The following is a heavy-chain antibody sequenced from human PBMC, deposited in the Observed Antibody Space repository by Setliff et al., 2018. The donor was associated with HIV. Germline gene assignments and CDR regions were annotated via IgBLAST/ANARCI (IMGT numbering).Heavy chain of an antibody. J-gene: IGHJ3*02. CDR1: RFTFSYYN. Sequence: GGSLRLSCAASRFTFSYYNMYWLRQAPGEGLEWVSSISGNSDHIYYADSVKGRFTISIDNAKNSLYLQMNSLRAEDTALYYCARGYSTNWLAAFDIWGQGTMVT. V-gene: IGHV3-21*01. CDR2: ISGNSDHI. CDR3: ARGYSTNWLAAFDI. D-gene: IGHD6-13*01.